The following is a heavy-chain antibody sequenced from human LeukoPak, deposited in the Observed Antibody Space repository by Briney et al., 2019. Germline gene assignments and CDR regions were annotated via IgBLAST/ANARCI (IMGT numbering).Heavy chain of an antibody. V-gene: IGHV3-23*01. D-gene: IGHD6-13*01. CDR2: ISGSGGST. J-gene: IGHJ6*03. CDR1: GFTFSSYA. CDR3: AKGGNWESSSWYHYYYMDV. Sequence: GGSLRLSCAASGFTFSSYAMSWVRQAPGKGLEWVSAISGSGGSTYYADSVKGRFIISRDNSKNTLYLQMNSLRAEDTAVYYCAKGGNWESSSWYHYYYMDVWGKGTTVTVSS.